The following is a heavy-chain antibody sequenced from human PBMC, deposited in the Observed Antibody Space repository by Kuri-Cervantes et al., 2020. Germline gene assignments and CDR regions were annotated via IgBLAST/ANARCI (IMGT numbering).Heavy chain of an antibody. Sequence: ASVKVSCKASGYTFTSYAMHWVRQAPGQRLEWMGWISAYNGNTNYAQKLQGRVTMTTDTSTSTAYMELRSLRSDDTAVYYCAIGDKYYYDSQRYWGQGTLVTVSS. CDR3: AIGDKYYYDSQRY. D-gene: IGHD3-22*01. CDR2: ISAYNGNT. J-gene: IGHJ4*02. CDR1: GYTFTSYA. V-gene: IGHV1-18*01.